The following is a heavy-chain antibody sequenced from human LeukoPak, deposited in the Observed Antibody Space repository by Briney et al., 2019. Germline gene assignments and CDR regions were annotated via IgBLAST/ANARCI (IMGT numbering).Heavy chain of an antibody. CDR3: ARDRGGVIVLFNHWFDP. CDR1: GFTFSRYW. Sequence: GGSLRLSCVASGFTFSRYWMHWVRQAPGKGLVWVSRINSDGRSTNYADSVKGRFSISRDNAENTLYLQMNSLRVEDTAVYYCARDRGGVIVLFNHWFDPWGQGTLVTVSS. D-gene: IGHD3-16*02. V-gene: IGHV3-74*01. J-gene: IGHJ5*02. CDR2: INSDGRST.